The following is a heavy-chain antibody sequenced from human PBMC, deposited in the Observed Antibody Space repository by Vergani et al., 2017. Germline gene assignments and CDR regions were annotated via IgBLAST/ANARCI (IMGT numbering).Heavy chain of an antibody. J-gene: IGHJ6*03. CDR2: IYYSGTT. CDR3: ARQKDDYMDV. V-gene: IGHV4-31*03. CDR1: GAYVGSGGYY. Sequence: QVQLQESCPGLVKASQTLSLTCSVSGAYVGSGGYYWSWVRQRPGMGLDWIGYIYYSGTTYYNPSLESRLTISLDTSENHLSLKLTSVTAADTAVYYCARQKDDYMDVWGKGATVTVS.